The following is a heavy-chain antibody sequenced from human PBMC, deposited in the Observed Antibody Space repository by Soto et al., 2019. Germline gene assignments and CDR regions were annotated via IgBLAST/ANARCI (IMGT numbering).Heavy chain of an antibody. J-gene: IGHJ6*02. Sequence: QVQLVQSGAEVKKPGSSVKVSCKASGGTFSSYAISWVRQAPGQGLEWMGGIIPIFGTANYAQKFQGRVTITADESTSTACMELSSLRSEDTAVYYCARGFGMATIWWSGAGYYYYGMDVWGQGTTVTVSS. CDR2: IIPIFGTA. CDR1: GGTFSSYA. CDR3: ARGFGMATIWWSGAGYYYYGMDV. D-gene: IGHD3-16*01. V-gene: IGHV1-69*12.